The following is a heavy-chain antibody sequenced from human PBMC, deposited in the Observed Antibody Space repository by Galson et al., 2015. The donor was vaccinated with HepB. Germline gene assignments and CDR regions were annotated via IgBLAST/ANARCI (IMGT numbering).Heavy chain of an antibody. V-gene: IGHV3-23*01. Sequence: SLRLSCAASGFIFDDYAMHWVRQAPGKGLEWVSLISGSGTSRYYADPVKGRFTISRDNSKNMLHLQMNSLRTEDGAVYYCAKVGIMKVVMNNYFDFWGQGTLVTVSS. CDR2: ISGSGTSR. D-gene: IGHD3-22*01. J-gene: IGHJ4*02. CDR1: GFIFDDYA. CDR3: AKVGIMKVVMNNYFDF.